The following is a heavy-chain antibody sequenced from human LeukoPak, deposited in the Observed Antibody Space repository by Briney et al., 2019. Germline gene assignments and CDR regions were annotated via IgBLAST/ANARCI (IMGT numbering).Heavy chain of an antibody. CDR1: GCNFPSYW. Sequence: EYPKIHCRGSGCNFPSYWIGWGLQMPAKGVEYMVMIYPRDSGTRYSPSFEGQATFSIDTSINTVYLQCSSLNAADTAVYYFARLVEITPTRPNSYYYYLDVWGKGSTVTVSS. J-gene: IGHJ6*03. CDR3: ARLVEITPTRPNSYYYYLDV. V-gene: IGHV5-51*01. CDR2: IYPRDSGT. D-gene: IGHD5-24*01.